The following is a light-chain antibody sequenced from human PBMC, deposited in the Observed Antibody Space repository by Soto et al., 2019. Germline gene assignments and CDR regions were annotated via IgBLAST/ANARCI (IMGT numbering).Light chain of an antibody. CDR2: GAS. CDR3: QQLNSYLTIT. Sequence: LTQSPGTLSLSPGERATLSCRASQGISSSLAWYQQKPGKAPKLLIYGASTLQSGVPSRFRGSGSGTDFTLTISSLQTEDFANYYCQQLNSYLTITFGHGTRLEIK. J-gene: IGKJ5*01. V-gene: IGKV1-9*01. CDR1: QGISSS.